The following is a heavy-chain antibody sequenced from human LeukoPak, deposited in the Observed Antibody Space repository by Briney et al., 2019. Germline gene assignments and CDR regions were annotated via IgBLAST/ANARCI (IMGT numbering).Heavy chain of an antibody. CDR2: INRNGNT. D-gene: IGHD1-26*01. Sequence: SETLSLTCAVYGGSFTGYYWSWIRQPPGKGLEWIGEINRNGNTNYNPSLKSRGTMSVDTSKKQFSLNLSSVTAADTAVYYCARRGGIVGATVDYWGQGTLVTVSS. CDR3: ARRGGIVGATVDY. V-gene: IGHV4-34*01. J-gene: IGHJ4*02. CDR1: GGSFTGYY.